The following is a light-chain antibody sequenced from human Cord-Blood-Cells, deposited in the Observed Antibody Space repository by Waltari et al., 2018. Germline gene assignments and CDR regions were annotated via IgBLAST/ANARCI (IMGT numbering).Light chain of an antibody. CDR1: PSVSSSY. CDR3: QQYGSSPYT. V-gene: IGKV3-20*01. CDR2: GAS. J-gene: IGKJ2*01. Sequence: EIVLTQSPGTLSLSPGERATLSCRASPSVSSSYLAWYQQKPGQAPRRLIYGASSRATGIPDRFSGSGSGTDCTLTISRLEPEDFAVYYCQQYGSSPYTFGQGTKLEIK.